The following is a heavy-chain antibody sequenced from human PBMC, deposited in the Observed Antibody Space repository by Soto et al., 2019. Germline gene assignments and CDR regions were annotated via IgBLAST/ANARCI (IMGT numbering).Heavy chain of an antibody. CDR1: GYSFTDYH. V-gene: IGHV1-2*04. D-gene: IGHD2-8*01. CDR3: ARGDSTDCSKGVCSFFYNHDMDV. CDR2: INPKSGGT. J-gene: IGHJ6*02. Sequence: QVQLVQSGAEVKKPGASVKVSCKASGYSFTDYHIHWVRQAPGQGLEWLGRINPKSGGTSTAQKFQGWVTMTTDTSISTASMELTRLTSDGTAIYYCARGDSTDCSKGVCSFFYNHDMDVCGQGTKGTVSS.